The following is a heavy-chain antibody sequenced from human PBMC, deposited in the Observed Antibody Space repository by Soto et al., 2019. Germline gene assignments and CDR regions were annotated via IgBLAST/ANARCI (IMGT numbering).Heavy chain of an antibody. CDR3: ARHPERIAEIGWFDP. J-gene: IGHJ5*02. Sequence: GGSLRLSCAASGFTFSSYGRHWVRQAPGKGLEWVAVISYDGSNKYYADSVKGRFTISRDNSKNTLYLQMNSLRAEDTAVYYCARHPERIAEIGWFDPWGQGTLVTVSS. D-gene: IGHD6-13*01. CDR2: ISYDGSNK. V-gene: IGHV3-30*03. CDR1: GFTFSSYG.